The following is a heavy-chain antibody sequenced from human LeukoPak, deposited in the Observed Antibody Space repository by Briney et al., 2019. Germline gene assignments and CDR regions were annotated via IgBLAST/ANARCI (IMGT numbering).Heavy chain of an antibody. CDR3: ASHSKDDYLPNGAFDI. D-gene: IGHD5-24*01. CDR2: IYYSGST. CDR1: GGSISSGGYY. J-gene: IGHJ3*02. Sequence: SETLSLTCTVSGGSISSGGYYWSWIRQHPGKGLEWIGYIYYSGSTYYNPSLKSRVTISVDTSKNQFSLKLSSVTAADTAVYYCASHSKDDYLPNGAFDIWGQGTMVTVSS. V-gene: IGHV4-31*03.